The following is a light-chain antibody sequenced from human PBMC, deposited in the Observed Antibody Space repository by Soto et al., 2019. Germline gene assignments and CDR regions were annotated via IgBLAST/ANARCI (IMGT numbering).Light chain of an antibody. CDR1: SSDVGGYNY. Sequence: QSALTQPASVSGSPGQSITISCTRTSSDVGGYNYVSWYQQHPGKAPKLMIYEVSNRPSGVSNRFSGSKSGNTASLTISGLQAEDEADYYCSSYTSSSTPTWVFGGGTKLTVL. V-gene: IGLV2-14*01. CDR3: SSYTSSSTPTWV. J-gene: IGLJ3*02. CDR2: EVS.